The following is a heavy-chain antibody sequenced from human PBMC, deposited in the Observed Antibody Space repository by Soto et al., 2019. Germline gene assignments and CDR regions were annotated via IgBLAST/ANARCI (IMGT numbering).Heavy chain of an antibody. J-gene: IGHJ6*03. Sequence: GGSLRLSCAASGFTFSSYWMSWVRQAPGKGLEWVANIKQDGSEKYYVDSVKGRFTISRDNAKNSLYLQMNSLRAEDTAVYYCARIGYSNYWGARAGYYYYYMDVWGKGTTVTVSS. D-gene: IGHD4-4*01. V-gene: IGHV3-7*01. CDR3: ARIGYSNYWGARAGYYYYYMDV. CDR1: GFTFSSYW. CDR2: IKQDGSEK.